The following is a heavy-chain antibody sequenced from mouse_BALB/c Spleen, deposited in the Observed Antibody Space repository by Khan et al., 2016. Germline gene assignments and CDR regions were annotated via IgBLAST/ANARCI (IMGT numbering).Heavy chain of an antibody. CDR2: LIYSGST. CDR3: ASDGPNDAMYY. J-gene: IGHJ4*01. CDR1: GYSITSDYA. D-gene: IGHD2-3*01. V-gene: IGHV3-2*02. Sequence: EVQLQESGPGLMKPSQSLSLTCTVTGYSITSDYAWNWIRQFQGNKLEWMGCLIYSGSTTYTPSLTSRISITRETSKNKVFLKLNSVTLAATATYYGASDGPNDAMYYLGQGTSVTFPS.